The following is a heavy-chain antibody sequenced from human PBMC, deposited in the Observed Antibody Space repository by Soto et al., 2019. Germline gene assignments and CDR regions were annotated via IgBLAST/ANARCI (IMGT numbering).Heavy chain of an antibody. CDR1: GFTFGDYA. CDR2: IRSKAYGGTT. J-gene: IGHJ3*02. CDR3: TRVSETYYYDSSGYLGAFDI. Sequence: GGSLRLSCTASGFTFGDYAMSWFRQAPGKGLEWVGFIRSKAYGGTTEYAASVKGRFTISRDDSKSIAYLQVNSLKTEDTAVYYCTRVSETYYYDSSGYLGAFDIWGQGTMVTVSS. D-gene: IGHD3-22*01. V-gene: IGHV3-49*03.